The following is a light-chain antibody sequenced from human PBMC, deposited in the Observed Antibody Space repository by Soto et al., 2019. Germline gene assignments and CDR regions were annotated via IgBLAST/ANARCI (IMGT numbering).Light chain of an antibody. J-gene: IGKJ1*01. CDR3: QQTYSTPAST. V-gene: IGKV1-39*01. CDR1: QNIARY. CDR2: AAS. Sequence: DIQMTQSPSSLSASVGDRVTITCRASQNIARYSNWYQHKLGKAPELLIYAASNLQDGVPSRFSGSGSGTEFTLTISSLQPEDFALYYCQQTYSTPASTFGQGTSVDVK.